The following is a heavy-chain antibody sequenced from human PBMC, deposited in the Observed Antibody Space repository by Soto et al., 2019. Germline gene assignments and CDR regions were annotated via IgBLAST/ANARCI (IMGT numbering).Heavy chain of an antibody. Sequence: ASVTVSCKASGYTFTSYGIIWVRQAPGQGLEWMGWISAYNGNTNYAQKLQGRVTMTTDTSTSTAYMELRSLRSDDTAVYYCARVPATGTPYWYFDLWGRGTLVTVSS. CDR1: GYTFTSYG. CDR3: ARVPATGTPYWYFDL. V-gene: IGHV1-18*01. J-gene: IGHJ2*01. CDR2: ISAYNGNT. D-gene: IGHD1-7*01.